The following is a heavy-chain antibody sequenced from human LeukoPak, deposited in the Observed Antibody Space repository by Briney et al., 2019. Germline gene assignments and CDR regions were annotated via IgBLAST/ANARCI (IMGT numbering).Heavy chain of an antibody. CDR1: GGSFSGYY. Sequence: PSETLSLTCAVYGGSFSGYYWSWIRQPPGKGLEWIGEINHSGSTNYNPSLKSRVTISVDTSKNQFSLKLSSVTAADTAVYYCARDPSIAAAGYTFDYWGQGTLVTVSS. CDR2: INHSGST. CDR3: ARDPSIAAAGYTFDY. D-gene: IGHD6-13*01. V-gene: IGHV4-34*01. J-gene: IGHJ4*02.